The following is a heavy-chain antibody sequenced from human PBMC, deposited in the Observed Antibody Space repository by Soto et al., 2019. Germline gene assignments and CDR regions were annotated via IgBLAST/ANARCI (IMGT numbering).Heavy chain of an antibody. D-gene: IGHD3-10*02. CDR2: IFYSGST. J-gene: IGHJ5*01. Sequence: QVQLQESGPGLVKPSETLSLTCTVSGGAISSYYWSWIRQPPGKGLEWIGFIFYSGSTSYNPSLNSRVTISIHTSEYQFSLKLNSVTAADTAVYYCASMIGDPVLSLDSWGQGTLVAVSS. V-gene: IGHV4-59*01. CDR3: ASMIGDPVLSLDS. CDR1: GGAISSYY.